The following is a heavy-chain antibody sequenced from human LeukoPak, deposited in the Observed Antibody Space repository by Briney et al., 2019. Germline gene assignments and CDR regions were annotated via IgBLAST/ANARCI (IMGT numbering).Heavy chain of an antibody. Sequence: SETLSLTCTVSGGSMSSYYWSWIRQPPGKGLEWIGYVFYTGSINYNPSLKSRVTISVDTSKNQFSLKLRSVTAADTAVYYCARHQRLGSPYYGMDVWGQGTAVTVSS. CDR2: VFYTGSI. CDR3: ARHQRLGSPYYGMDV. V-gene: IGHV4-59*08. CDR1: GGSMSSYY. D-gene: IGHD6-19*01. J-gene: IGHJ6*02.